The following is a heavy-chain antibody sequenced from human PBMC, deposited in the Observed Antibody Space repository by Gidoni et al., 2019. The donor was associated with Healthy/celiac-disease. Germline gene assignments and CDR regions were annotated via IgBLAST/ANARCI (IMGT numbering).Heavy chain of an antibody. CDR1: GYTFTGYY. D-gene: IGHD6-19*01. V-gene: IGHV1-2*02. CDR2: INPNSGGT. J-gene: IGHJ4*02. CDR3: ARDFPDSSGWLIGY. Sequence: QVQLVQSGAEVKKPGASLKVSCKASGYTFTGYYMHWVRPAPGQGLAWLGRINPNSGGTNDAQKFQGRVTMTRDTSISTAYMELSRLRSDDTAVYYCARDFPDSSGWLIGYWGQGTLVTVSS.